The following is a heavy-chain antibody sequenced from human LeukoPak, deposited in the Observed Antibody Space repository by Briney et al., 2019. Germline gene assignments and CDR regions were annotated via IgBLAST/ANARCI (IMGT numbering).Heavy chain of an antibody. J-gene: IGHJ4*02. Sequence: PSETLSLTCTVSGGSISSYYWSWIRQPPGKGLEWVSTISGSGGSTYYADSVKGRFTISRDNSKSTLYLQINSLRAEDTAVYYCAKSGYNRFDYWGQGTLVTVSS. CDR1: GGSISSYY. CDR2: ISGSGGST. CDR3: AKSGYNRFDY. D-gene: IGHD5-24*01. V-gene: IGHV3-23*01.